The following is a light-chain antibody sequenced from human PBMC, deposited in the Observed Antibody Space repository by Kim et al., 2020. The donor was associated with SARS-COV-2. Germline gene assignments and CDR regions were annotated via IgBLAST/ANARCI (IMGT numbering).Light chain of an antibody. CDR3: QTWGTGLLV. CDR2: LNSDGSH. V-gene: IGLV4-69*01. J-gene: IGLJ2*01. CDR1: SGHSSYA. Sequence: ASVQLTCTLSSGHSSYAIAWHQQQPEKGPRYLMKLNSDGSHSKGDGIPDRFSGSSSGAERYLTISSLQSEDEADYYCQTWGTGLLVFGGGTQLTVL.